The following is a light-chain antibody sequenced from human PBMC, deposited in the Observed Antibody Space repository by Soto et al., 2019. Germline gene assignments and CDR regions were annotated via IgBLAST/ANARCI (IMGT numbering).Light chain of an antibody. J-gene: IGLJ3*02. CDR2: DAS. CDR1: TGDVTSAHY. V-gene: IGLV7-46*01. Sequence: QAVVTQEPSLTVSPGGTVTLTCGSSTGDVTSAHYPSWIQQQPGHAPKTLIYDASNKHSWTPARFSGSLLGGKAALTLSGAQPEDEADYYCFLSYSGTNWVFGGGTKVTVL. CDR3: FLSYSGTNWV.